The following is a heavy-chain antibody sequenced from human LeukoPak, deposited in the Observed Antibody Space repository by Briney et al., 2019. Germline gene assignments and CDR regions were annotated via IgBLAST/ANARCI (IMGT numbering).Heavy chain of an antibody. Sequence: GGSLRLSCAASGFTFSSYSMNWVRQAPGKGLEWVSSISSSSSYIYYADSVKGRFTISRDNSKNTLYLQMDSLRAEDTAVYYCAKAGRVAGPSQFDYWGQGTLVTVSS. CDR1: GFTFSSYS. D-gene: IGHD6-19*01. CDR2: ISSSSSYI. J-gene: IGHJ4*02. CDR3: AKAGRVAGPSQFDY. V-gene: IGHV3-21*04.